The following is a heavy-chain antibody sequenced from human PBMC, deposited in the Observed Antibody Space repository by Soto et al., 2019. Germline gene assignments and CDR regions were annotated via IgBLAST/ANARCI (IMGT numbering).Heavy chain of an antibody. CDR2: IYYIGNT. Sequence: QVQLQESGPGLVKPSQTLSLTCTVSGGSVSSGDYYWTWIRQPPGKGLEWIGYIYYIGNTHYNPSLKSRVNISVDTSKNQFSLKLSSVTAADTAVYYCARVWSRDGYSIGHWGQGTLVTVSS. D-gene: IGHD3-3*01. J-gene: IGHJ4*02. CDR1: GGSVSSGDYY. CDR3: ARVWSRDGYSIGH. V-gene: IGHV4-30-4*01.